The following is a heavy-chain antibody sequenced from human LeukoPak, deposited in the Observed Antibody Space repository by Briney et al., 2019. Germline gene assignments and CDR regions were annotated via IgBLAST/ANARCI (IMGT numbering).Heavy chain of an antibody. D-gene: IGHD4-17*01. J-gene: IGHJ4*02. CDR3: VKGRGVLTTVTAHYFDY. CDR1: GFTFSSYG. CDR2: ISSDGGST. V-gene: IGHV3-64D*09. Sequence: PGRPLRLSCAASGFTFSSYGMHWVRQAPGKGLEYVSAISSDGGSTYYGDSVKGRFTISRDNSRNSLYLRMSSLSTEDTAVYYCVKGRGVLTTVTAHYFDYWGRGTLVTVSS.